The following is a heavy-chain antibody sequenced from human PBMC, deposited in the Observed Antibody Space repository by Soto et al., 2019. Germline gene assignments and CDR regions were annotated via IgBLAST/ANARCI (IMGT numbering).Heavy chain of an antibody. CDR3: AKDYIAVAVDY. CDR1: GFTFSSYA. CDR2: ISYDGSDQ. V-gene: IGHV3-30*18. D-gene: IGHD2-15*01. Sequence: ESAGGVVQPGRSLRLSCVASGFTFSSYAMHWVRQAPGKGLEWVAIISYDGSDQYYADSVKGRFTISRDNSKNTVYLQMNSLRGEDTAVYYCAKDYIAVAVDYWGQGTLVTVSS. J-gene: IGHJ4*02.